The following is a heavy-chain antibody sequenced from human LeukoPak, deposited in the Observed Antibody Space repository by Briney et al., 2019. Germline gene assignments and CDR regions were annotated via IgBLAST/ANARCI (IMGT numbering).Heavy chain of an antibody. V-gene: IGHV1-18*01. Sequence: GASVKVSCKGSGYSFVDYAIHWVRQAPGQGLEWMGYTSAHNGYPHYGLTFRGRVSMSRDTSSTTAYLELRGLRSDDTALYYCAREDFRRNSYFLDFWGQGALVIVTS. CDR1: GYSFVDYA. D-gene: IGHD4-23*01. CDR3: AREDFRRNSYFLDF. CDR2: TSAHNGYP. J-gene: IGHJ4*02.